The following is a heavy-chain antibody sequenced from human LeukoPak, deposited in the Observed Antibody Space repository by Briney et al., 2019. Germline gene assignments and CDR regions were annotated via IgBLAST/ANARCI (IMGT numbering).Heavy chain of an antibody. CDR3: TRCDHGSGTYHPPTY. V-gene: IGHV3-49*03. CDR1: GFTFGDYA. CDR2: IRSKAYGGAT. D-gene: IGHD3-10*01. J-gene: IGHJ4*02. Sequence: GGSLRLSCTASGFTFGDYAMSWFRQAPGKGLEWVGFIRSKAYGGATEFAASVKGRFTFSRDDSKNIAYLQMNSLKTEDTAVYYCTRCDHGSGTYHPPTYWGQGTLVTVSS.